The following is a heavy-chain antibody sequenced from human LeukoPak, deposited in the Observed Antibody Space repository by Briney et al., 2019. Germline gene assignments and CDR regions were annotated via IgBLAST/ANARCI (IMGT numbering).Heavy chain of an antibody. CDR1: GYTFTGYY. D-gene: IGHD1-26*01. V-gene: IGHV1-2*02. J-gene: IGHJ3*02. CDR3: AVAVGATIAFDI. Sequence: ASVTVSFKASGYTFTGYYMHWVRQAPGQGLEWMGWINPNSGGANYAQKFQGRVTMTRDTSISTAYMELSRLRSDDTAVYYCAVAVGATIAFDIWGQGTMVTVSS. CDR2: INPNSGGA.